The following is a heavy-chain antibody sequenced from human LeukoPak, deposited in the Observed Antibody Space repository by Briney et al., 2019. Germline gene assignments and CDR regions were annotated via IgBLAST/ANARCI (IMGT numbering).Heavy chain of an antibody. Sequence: SETLSLTCTVSDGSISSYFWNWIRQPPGKGLEWIGYISYSGTTKYSPSLKSRVTISVDTSKNQFSLKLSSVTAADTAVYYCASIGCLGVYYYYMDVWGKGTTVTVSS. D-gene: IGHD2-8*01. J-gene: IGHJ6*03. CDR2: ISYSGTT. CDR3: ASIGCLGVYYYYMDV. CDR1: DGSISSYF. V-gene: IGHV4-59*08.